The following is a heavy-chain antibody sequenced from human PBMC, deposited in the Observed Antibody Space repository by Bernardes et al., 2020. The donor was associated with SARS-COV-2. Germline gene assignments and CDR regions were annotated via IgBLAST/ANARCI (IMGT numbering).Heavy chain of an antibody. J-gene: IGHJ6*02. V-gene: IGHV4-4*08. CDR2: IYNHGDT. CDR3: ARLFGRTGYYRYGMDV. D-gene: IGHD3-9*01. Sequence: WETLSLTCTVSGGFSTTYYWTWIRQPPGKGLEWIGYIYNHGDTEYNPSLKSRVSISADTSKNQFSLNMTSVTVADTAVYYCARLFGRTGYYRYGMDVWGHGTTVIVSS. CDR1: GGFSTTYY.